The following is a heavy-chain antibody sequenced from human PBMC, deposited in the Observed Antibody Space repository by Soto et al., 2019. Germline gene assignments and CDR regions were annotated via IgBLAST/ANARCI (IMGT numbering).Heavy chain of an antibody. CDR2: VYHSGKT. Sequence: ETLSLTCTVSGYSMRSGYYWCWIRQPPGEGLEWIGNVYHSGKTYYNPSLKSRVSVSLDTSKNQFSLNLTSVTAADTAMYYCARAAATHFDNWGQGLLVTVSS. V-gene: IGHV4-38-2*02. D-gene: IGHD6-25*01. CDR1: GYSMRSGYY. J-gene: IGHJ4*02. CDR3: ARAAATHFDN.